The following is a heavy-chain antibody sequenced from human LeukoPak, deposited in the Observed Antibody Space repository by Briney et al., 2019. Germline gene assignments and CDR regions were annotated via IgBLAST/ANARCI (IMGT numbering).Heavy chain of an antibody. D-gene: IGHD3-9*01. Sequence: GGSLRLSCAAFGFTFNNYGMHWVRQAPGKGLEWMALIWYDGSNKYYADSVKGRFTISRDNSKNTLYLQMNSLRAEDTAVYYCSREYFDWSRNYYYGMDVWGQGTTVTVSS. J-gene: IGHJ6*02. V-gene: IGHV3-33*01. CDR3: SREYFDWSRNYYYGMDV. CDR2: IWYDGSNK. CDR1: GFTFNNYG.